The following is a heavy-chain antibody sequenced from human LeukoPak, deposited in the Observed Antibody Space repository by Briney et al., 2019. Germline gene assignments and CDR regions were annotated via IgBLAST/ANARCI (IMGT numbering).Heavy chain of an antibody. Sequence: EGSLRLSCAASGFTFSSYAMHWVRQAPGKGLEWVAVISYDGSNKYYADSVKGRFTISRDNSKNTLYLQMNSLRAEDTAVYYCARNFAYGDYWGQGTLVTVSS. V-gene: IGHV3-30*01. CDR1: GFTFSSYA. J-gene: IGHJ4*02. CDR2: ISYDGSNK. CDR3: ARNFAYGDY. D-gene: IGHD3-10*01.